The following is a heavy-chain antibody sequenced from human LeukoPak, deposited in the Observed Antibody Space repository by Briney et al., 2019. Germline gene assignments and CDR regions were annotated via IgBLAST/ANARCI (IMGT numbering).Heavy chain of an antibody. CDR3: ARDFERFGTSYFFDY. Sequence: ASVKVSCKASGYSFTGYYMHWVRQAPRQGLEWMGWINPNSGGTNYAQKFHGRVTMTRDTSLSTAYMELSTLRSDDTAVYYCARDFERFGTSYFFDYWGQGTLVTVSS. J-gene: IGHJ4*02. V-gene: IGHV1-2*02. CDR2: INPNSGGT. D-gene: IGHD1-1*01. CDR1: GYSFTGYY.